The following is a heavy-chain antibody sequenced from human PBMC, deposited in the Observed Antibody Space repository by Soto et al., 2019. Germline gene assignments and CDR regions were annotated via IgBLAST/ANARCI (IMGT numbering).Heavy chain of an antibody. CDR1: GGSISNGYYY. V-gene: IGHV4-30-4*01. Sequence: QVQLQESGPGLVKPSQTLSLTCTVSGGSISNGYYYWSWIRQPPGKGLEWIGHIYYSGGTYYNPSLESRVTISVDTSKNQFSLKLNSVTGADTAVYYCARVGGPTVTNPFDYWGQGTLVIVSS. CDR2: IYYSGGT. CDR3: ARVGGPTVTNPFDY. D-gene: IGHD4-17*01. J-gene: IGHJ4*02.